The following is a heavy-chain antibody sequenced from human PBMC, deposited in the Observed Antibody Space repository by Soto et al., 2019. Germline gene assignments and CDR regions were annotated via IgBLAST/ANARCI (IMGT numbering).Heavy chain of an antibody. V-gene: IGHV4-59*01. CDR2: VYYLGST. Sequence: XGTLSLTCSVSGGSMSDFFWSWIRQSPERGLEWIGYVYYLGSTDYNPSLKSRVTISVDTSKRQFSLRLSSVTAVDAAIYYCARDGYDGSGSPYPAYWGPGTQVTVSS. J-gene: IGHJ4*02. CDR3: ARDGYDGSGSPYPAY. D-gene: IGHD3-10*01. CDR1: GGSMSDFF.